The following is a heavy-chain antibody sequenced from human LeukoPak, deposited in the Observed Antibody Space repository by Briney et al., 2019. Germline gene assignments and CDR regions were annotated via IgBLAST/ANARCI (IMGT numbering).Heavy chain of an antibody. D-gene: IGHD5-18*01. CDR1: GYTFTGYY. J-gene: IGHJ4*02. CDR3: AREGGTAMVANY. Sequence: ASVKVSCKASGYTFTGYYMHWVRQAPGQGREWMGRINPNGGGTNYAQKFQGRVTMTRDTSISTAYMELSRLRSDDTAVYYCAREGGTAMVANYWGQGTLVTVSS. V-gene: IGHV1-2*06. CDR2: INPNGGGT.